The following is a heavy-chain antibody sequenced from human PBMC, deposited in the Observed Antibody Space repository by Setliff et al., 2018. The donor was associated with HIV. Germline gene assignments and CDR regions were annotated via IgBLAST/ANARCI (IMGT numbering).Heavy chain of an antibody. CDR3: ARVVEYSSGWYESYYFDY. CDR2: IIPILEIA. Sequence: SVKVSCKASGGTFINSGFSWLRQAPGQGLEWMGGIIPILEIANYAQNFQGRVTITADESTSTAYMELSSLRSEDTAVYYCARVVEYSSGWYESYYFDYWGQGTLVTVSS. J-gene: IGHJ4*02. V-gene: IGHV1-69*10. D-gene: IGHD6-19*01. CDR1: GGTFINSG.